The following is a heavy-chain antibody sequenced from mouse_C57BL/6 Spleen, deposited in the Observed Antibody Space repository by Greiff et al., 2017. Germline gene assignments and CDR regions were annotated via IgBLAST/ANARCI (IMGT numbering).Heavy chain of an antibody. Sequence: VQLKESGAELAKPGASVKLSCKASGYTFTSYWMNWVKQRPGKGLEWIGYINPSSGYTKYNQKFKDKATLTADKSSSTAYMQLSSLTSDDSAVYYCSIYYDYYGDLFYFDYWGQGTTLTVSS. CDR1: GYTFTSYW. D-gene: IGHD2-4*01. J-gene: IGHJ2*01. V-gene: IGHV1-7*01. CDR2: INPSSGYT. CDR3: SIYYDYYGDLFYFDY.